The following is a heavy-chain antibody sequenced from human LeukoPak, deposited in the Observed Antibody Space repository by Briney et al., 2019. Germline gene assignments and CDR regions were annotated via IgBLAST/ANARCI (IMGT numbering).Heavy chain of an antibody. CDR3: ARRHGDYVSPYNY. D-gene: IGHD4-17*01. Sequence: SETLSLTCAVYGGSFSGSYWSWIRQPPGKGLEWIGEINHSGSTNYNPPLKSRVTISVETSKNQFSLRLSSVTAADTAVYYCARRHGDYVSPYNYWGQGTLVTVSS. CDR1: GGSFSGSY. J-gene: IGHJ4*02. CDR2: INHSGST. V-gene: IGHV4-34*01.